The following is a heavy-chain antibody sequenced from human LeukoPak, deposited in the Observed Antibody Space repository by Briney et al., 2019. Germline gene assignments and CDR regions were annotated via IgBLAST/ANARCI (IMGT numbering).Heavy chain of an antibody. D-gene: IGHD3-10*01. CDR1: GITLSNYG. J-gene: IGHJ6*02. CDR2: ISDSGGST. CDR3: AKEGITMVRGVITWKERLGRYYYYGMDV. Sequence: PGGSLRLSCAVSGITLSNYGMSWVRQAPGKGLEWVAGISDSGGSTNYADSVKGRFTISRDNSKNTLYLQMNSLRAEDTAVYYCAKEGITMVRGVITWKERLGRYYYYGMDVWGQGTTVTVSS. V-gene: IGHV3-23*01.